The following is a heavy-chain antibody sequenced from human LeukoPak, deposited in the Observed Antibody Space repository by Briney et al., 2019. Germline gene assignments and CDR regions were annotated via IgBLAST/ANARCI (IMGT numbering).Heavy chain of an antibody. D-gene: IGHD3-10*01. CDR1: GFTFSSYG. V-gene: IGHV3-30*18. CDR2: ISYDGSNK. CDR3: AKDTYGSGSYHYFDY. J-gene: IGHJ4*02. Sequence: GGSLRLSCAASGFTFSSYGMHWVRQAPGKGLEWVAVISYDGSNKYYADSVKGRFTISRDNSKNTLYLQMNSLRAEDTAVYYCAKDTYGSGSYHYFDYWGQGTLVTVSS.